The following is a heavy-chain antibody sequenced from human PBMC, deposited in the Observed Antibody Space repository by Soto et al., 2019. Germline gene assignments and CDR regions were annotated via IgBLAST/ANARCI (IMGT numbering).Heavy chain of an antibody. CDR1: GASISSNSYY. J-gene: IGHJ5*02. CDR2: FNSRGST. Sequence: TSETLSLTCTVSGASISSNSYYWGWIRQPPGKGLEWIGSFNSRGSTFYSPSLKSRATISADTSKNQFSLELTSVTVADTALYFCTRRWGSTTVASLGPWGQGIRVTVSS. D-gene: IGHD6-19*01. V-gene: IGHV4-39*01. CDR3: TRRWGSTTVASLGP.